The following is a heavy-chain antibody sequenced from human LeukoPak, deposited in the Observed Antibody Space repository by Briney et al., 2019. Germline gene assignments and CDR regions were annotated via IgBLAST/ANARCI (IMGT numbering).Heavy chain of an antibody. CDR1: GFSLSTYA. J-gene: IGHJ6*03. Sequence: GSLLLSCAASGFSLSTYALSWVRPAPGGGLEWVAAISGSGDKTYHADSVKGRFTISKDNSENRLSLQMDSLRAEDTAVYFCAKDTTAWWYHRAYMNVWGKGTTVTVSS. CDR3: AKDTTAWWYHRAYMNV. CDR2: ISGSGDKT. D-gene: IGHD2-15*01. V-gene: IGHV3-23*01.